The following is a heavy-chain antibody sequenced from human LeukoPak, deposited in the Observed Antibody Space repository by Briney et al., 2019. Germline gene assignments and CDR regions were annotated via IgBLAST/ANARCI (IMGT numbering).Heavy chain of an antibody. CDR3: TRDHSSSWYAYGMDV. CDR2: IRSKAYGGTT. V-gene: IGHV3-49*03. Sequence: GGSLRLSCTASGFTFGDYAMSWFRQAPGKGLEWVGFIRSKAYGGTTEYAASVKGRFTISRDDSKSIAYLQMNSLKTEDTAVYYCTRDHSSSWYAYGMDVWGQGTTVTVSS. CDR1: GFTFGDYA. J-gene: IGHJ6*02. D-gene: IGHD6-13*01.